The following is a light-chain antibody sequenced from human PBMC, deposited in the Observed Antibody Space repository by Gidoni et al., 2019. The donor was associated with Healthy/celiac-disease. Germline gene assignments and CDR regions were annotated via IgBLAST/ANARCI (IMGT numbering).Light chain of an antibody. Sequence: QSALTQPASVSGSPGQSITISCTGTSSDFGGYNYVSWYQQHPGKAPKLMIYEVSNRPSGVPDRFSGSKSGNTASLTISGLQAEDEADYYCSSYTSSSTSFGGGTKLTVL. CDR3: SSYTSSSTS. CDR2: EVS. V-gene: IGLV2-14*01. J-gene: IGLJ3*02. CDR1: SSDFGGYNY.